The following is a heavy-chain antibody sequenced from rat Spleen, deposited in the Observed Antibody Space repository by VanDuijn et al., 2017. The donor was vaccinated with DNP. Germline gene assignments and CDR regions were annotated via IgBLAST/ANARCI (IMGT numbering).Heavy chain of an antibody. CDR2: IWGNGNT. D-gene: IGHD1-6*01. CDR3: ARDRYYGSTVGMDA. Sequence: EVQLKESGPGLVQPSQTLSLTCTVSGFSLTDYSVHWVRQPPGKGLEWMGVIWGNGNTNYNSALKSRLSISRDTSKSQVFLKMSSLKTEDTATYYCARDRYYGSTVGMDAWGQGASVTVSS. J-gene: IGHJ4*01. V-gene: IGHV2S63*01. CDR1: GFSLTDYS.